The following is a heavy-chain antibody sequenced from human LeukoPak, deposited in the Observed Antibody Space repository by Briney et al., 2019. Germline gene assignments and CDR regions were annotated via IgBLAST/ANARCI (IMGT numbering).Heavy chain of an antibody. CDR3: ASLIDYFDY. CDR2: IYYSGST. CDR1: GDSINSLDL. Sequence: SGTLSLTCTVSGDSINSLDLWSWVRQPPGKGLEWTGYIYYSGSTNYNPSLKSRVTISVDTSKNQFSLKLSSVTAADTAVYYCASLIDYFDYWGQGTLVTVSS. J-gene: IGHJ4*02. V-gene: IGHV4-59*11.